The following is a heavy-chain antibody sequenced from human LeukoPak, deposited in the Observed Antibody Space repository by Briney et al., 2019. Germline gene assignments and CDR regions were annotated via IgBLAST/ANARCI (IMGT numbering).Heavy chain of an antibody. CDR2: IWYDGSIK. V-gene: IGHV3-33*01. J-gene: IGHJ4*02. Sequence: GRSLRLSCAASGFTFSSNGMHWVRQAPGPGLERVAVIWYDGSIKYYAYSVKGRFTISRDNSKNTLYLQRNSLRAEDTAVYYCARDGQSGTFDYWGQGTLVTVSS. CDR1: GFTFSSNG. CDR3: ARDGQSGTFDY. D-gene: IGHD1-1*01.